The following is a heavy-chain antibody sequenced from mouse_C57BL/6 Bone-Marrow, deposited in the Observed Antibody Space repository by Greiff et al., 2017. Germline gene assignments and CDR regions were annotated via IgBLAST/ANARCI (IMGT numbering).Heavy chain of an antibody. V-gene: IGHV1-22*01. D-gene: IGHD2-4*01. J-gene: IGHJ1*03. CDR1: GYTFTDYN. Sequence: EVKLQQSGPELVKPGASVKMSCKASGYTFTDYNMHWVKQSHGKSLEWIGYINPNNGGTSYNQKFKGKATLTVNKSSSTAYMELRSLTSEDSAVYYCATYYDYDDGDWYFDVWGTGTTVTVSS. CDR3: ATYYDYDDGDWYFDV. CDR2: INPNNGGT.